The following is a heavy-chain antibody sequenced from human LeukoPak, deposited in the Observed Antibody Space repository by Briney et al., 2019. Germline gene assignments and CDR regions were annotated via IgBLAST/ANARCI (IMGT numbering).Heavy chain of an antibody. Sequence: GGSLRLSCAASGFTFSAYSMNWVRQAPGQGLEWISSISSGSRYIYYADSVKGRFTISRDNAKDSLYLQMNSLRAEDTAVYYCAKCSGGNCYHSDDHWGQGTLVTVSP. CDR2: ISSGSRYI. J-gene: IGHJ5*02. D-gene: IGHD2-15*01. V-gene: IGHV3-21*04. CDR3: AKCSGGNCYHSDDH. CDR1: GFTFSAYS.